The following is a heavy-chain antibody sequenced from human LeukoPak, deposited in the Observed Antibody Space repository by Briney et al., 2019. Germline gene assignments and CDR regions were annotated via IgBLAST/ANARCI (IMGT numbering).Heavy chain of an antibody. CDR2: IYYSGST. Sequence: SETLSLTCAVSDGSISSSYWSWIRQPPGKGLEWIGYIYYSGSTNYNPSLKSRVTISVDTSKNQFSLKLNSVTAADTAVYYCARASYGSGSSPFDYWGQGTLVTVSP. J-gene: IGHJ4*02. CDR1: DGSISSSY. V-gene: IGHV4-59*01. D-gene: IGHD3-10*01. CDR3: ARASYGSGSSPFDY.